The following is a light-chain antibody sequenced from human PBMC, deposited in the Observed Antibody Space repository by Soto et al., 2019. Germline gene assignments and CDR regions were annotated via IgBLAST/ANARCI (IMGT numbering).Light chain of an antibody. V-gene: IGKV1-13*02. CDR2: DAS. J-gene: IGKJ2*01. CDR1: QGISSA. CDR3: LQFHSYPLT. Sequence: AIQLTQSPSSLSASVGDRVTITCRASQGISSALAWYQQKPGKAPKLLIYDASSLESGVPSRFSGSVSGTDFTLTVSSLQPEDFATYYCLQFHSYPLTFGHGTKLEIK.